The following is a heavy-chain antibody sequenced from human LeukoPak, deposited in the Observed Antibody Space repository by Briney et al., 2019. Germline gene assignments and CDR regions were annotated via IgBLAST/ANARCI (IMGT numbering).Heavy chain of an antibody. CDR3: ARDRSIAVAGTCFDY. Sequence: SVKVSCKASGGTFSSYAISWVRQAPGQGLEWMGGIIPIFGTANHAQKFQGRVTITADESTSTAYMELSSLRSEDTAVYYCARDRSIAVAGTCFDYWGQGTLVTVSS. CDR2: IIPIFGTA. J-gene: IGHJ4*02. V-gene: IGHV1-69*01. D-gene: IGHD6-19*01. CDR1: GGTFSSYA.